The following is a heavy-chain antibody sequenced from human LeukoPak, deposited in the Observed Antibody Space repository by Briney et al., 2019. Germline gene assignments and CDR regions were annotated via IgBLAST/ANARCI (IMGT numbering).Heavy chain of an antibody. Sequence: TGGSLRLSCAASGFTFSSYTMSWVRQAQGRGLEWVSAISGSGGSTYYADSVKGRFTISRDNFKHTLYLQMNSLRAEDTAVYYCARSGSGSYFLDYWGQGTLVTVSS. J-gene: IGHJ4*02. CDR1: GFTFSSYT. CDR3: ARSGSGSYFLDY. D-gene: IGHD3-10*01. CDR2: ISGSGGST. V-gene: IGHV3-23*01.